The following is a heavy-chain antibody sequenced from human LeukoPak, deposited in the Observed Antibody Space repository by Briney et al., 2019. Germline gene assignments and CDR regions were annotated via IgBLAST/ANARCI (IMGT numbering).Heavy chain of an antibody. Sequence: GGSLRLSCAASEFTFSNYAMSWVRQAPGKGLEWVSGSTGTGYSTYYADSVKGRFTISRDNSKNTLYLQMNSLRAEDTAVYYCAKDRVPDSRWDIDYWGQGTLVTVSS. J-gene: IGHJ4*02. CDR3: AKDRVPDSRWDIDY. D-gene: IGHD1-14*01. CDR1: EFTFSNYA. V-gene: IGHV3-23*01. CDR2: STGTGYST.